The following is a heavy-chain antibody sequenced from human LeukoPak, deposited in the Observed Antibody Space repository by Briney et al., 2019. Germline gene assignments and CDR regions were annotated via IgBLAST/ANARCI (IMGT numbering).Heavy chain of an antibody. D-gene: IGHD3-10*01. Sequence: SETLSLTCTVSGGSISSGDYYWSWIRQPPGKGLEWIGYIYYSGSTYYNPSLKSRVTISVDTSKNQFSLKLSSVTAADTAVYYCARNTMVRGVGWFDPWGQGTLVTVSS. CDR3: ARNTMVRGVGWFDP. J-gene: IGHJ5*02. CDR1: GGSISSGDYY. V-gene: IGHV4-30-4*01. CDR2: IYYSGST.